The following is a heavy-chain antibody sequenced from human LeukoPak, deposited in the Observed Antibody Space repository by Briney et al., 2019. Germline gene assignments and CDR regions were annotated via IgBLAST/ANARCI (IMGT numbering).Heavy chain of an antibody. CDR3: ARVGVLAAAGTGAIDY. Sequence: SETLSLTCAVSGGSISSSNWWSWVRQPPGKGLEWIGEIYHSGSTNYNPSLKSRVTISVDKSKNQFSLKLSSVTAADTAVYYCARVGVLAAAGTGAIDYWGQGTLVTVSS. V-gene: IGHV4-4*02. CDR2: IYHSGST. D-gene: IGHD6-13*01. CDR1: GGSISSSNW. J-gene: IGHJ4*02.